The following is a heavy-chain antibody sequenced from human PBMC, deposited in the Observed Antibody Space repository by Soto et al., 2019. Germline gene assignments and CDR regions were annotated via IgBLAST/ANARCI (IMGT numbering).Heavy chain of an antibody. CDR3: AKAGVAEGPLYYFDY. J-gene: IGHJ4*02. Sequence: GGSLRLSCAASGFTFDDYAMHWVRQAPGKGLEWVSGISWNSGSIGYADSVKGRFTISRDNAKNSLYLQMNSLRAEDTALYYCAKAGVAEGPLYYFDYWGQGTLVTVSS. V-gene: IGHV3-9*01. CDR2: ISWNSGSI. CDR1: GFTFDDYA. D-gene: IGHD6-19*01.